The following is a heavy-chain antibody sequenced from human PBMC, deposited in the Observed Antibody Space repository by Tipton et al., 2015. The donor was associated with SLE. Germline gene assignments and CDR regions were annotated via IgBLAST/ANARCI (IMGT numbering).Heavy chain of an antibody. CDR1: GFTFSSYS. CDR2: IRYDGSNK. V-gene: IGHV3-30*02. CDR3: AKDWQQLVLGAFDI. Sequence: SLRLSCAASGFTFSSYSMNWVRQAPGKGLEWVAFIRYDGSNKYYADSVKGRFTISRDNSKNTLYLQMNSLRAEDTAVYYCAKDWQQLVLGAFDIWGQGTMVTVSS. D-gene: IGHD6-13*01. J-gene: IGHJ3*02.